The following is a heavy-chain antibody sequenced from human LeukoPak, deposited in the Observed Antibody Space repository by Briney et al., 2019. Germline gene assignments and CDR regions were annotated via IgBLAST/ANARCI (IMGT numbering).Heavy chain of an antibody. CDR2: IIPILGIA. V-gene: IGHV1-69*04. D-gene: IGHD3-22*01. J-gene: IGHJ4*02. CDR3: AKDLAIIVVPSRRCDY. CDR1: GGTFSSYA. Sequence: GSSVKVSCKASGGTFSSYAISWVRQAPGQGLEWMGRIIPILGIANYAQKFQGRVTITADKSTSTAYMELSSLRAEDTAVYYCAKDLAIIVVPSRRCDYWGQGTLVTVSS.